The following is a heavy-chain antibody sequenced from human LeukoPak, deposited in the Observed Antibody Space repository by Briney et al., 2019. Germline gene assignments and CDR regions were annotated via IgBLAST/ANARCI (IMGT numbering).Heavy chain of an antibody. CDR1: GGSISSYY. CDR2: IYYSGST. D-gene: IGHD1-26*01. Sequence: SETLSLTCTVSGGSISSYYWSWIRQPPGRGLEWIGYIYYSGSTNYNPSLKSRVTISVDTSKNQFSLKLSSVTAADTAVYYCARGRGVVGVTTSYFDYWGQGTLVTVSS. J-gene: IGHJ4*02. V-gene: IGHV4-59*01. CDR3: ARGRGVVGVTTSYFDY.